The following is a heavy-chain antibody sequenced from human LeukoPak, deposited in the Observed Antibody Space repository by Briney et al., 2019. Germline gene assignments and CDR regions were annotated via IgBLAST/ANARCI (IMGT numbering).Heavy chain of an antibody. D-gene: IGHD3-22*01. J-gene: IGHJ4*02. V-gene: IGHV3-23*01. CDR2: IRGSGGST. CDR1: GFTFRSFG. CDR3: ARDPRGPTGYDSSGRDSFDY. Sequence: GGSLRLSCAASGFTFRSFGMSWVRQAPGKGLEWVSSIRGSGGSTYYADSVKGRFTISRDNSKNTLYLQANSLRAEDTAVYYCARDPRGPTGYDSSGRDSFDYWGQGTLVTVSS.